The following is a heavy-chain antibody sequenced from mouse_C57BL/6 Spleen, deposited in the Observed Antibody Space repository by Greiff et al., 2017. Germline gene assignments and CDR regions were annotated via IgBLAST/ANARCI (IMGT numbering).Heavy chain of an antibody. CDR1: GFTFSDYY. Sequence: EVKVVESEGGLVQPGSSMKLSCTASGFTFSDYYMAWVRQVPEKGLEWVANINYDGSSTYYLDSLKSRFIISRDNAKNILYLQMSSLKSEDTATDYCASYDYDGGGFDYWGQGTTLTVSS. V-gene: IGHV5-16*01. D-gene: IGHD2-4*01. CDR2: INYDGSST. CDR3: ASYDYDGGGFDY. J-gene: IGHJ2*01.